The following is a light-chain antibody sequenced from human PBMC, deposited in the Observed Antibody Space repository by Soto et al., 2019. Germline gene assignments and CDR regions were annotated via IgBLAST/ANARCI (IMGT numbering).Light chain of an antibody. CDR1: QSVSSD. Sequence: EIVMTQSPGTLSVYPGETATLSCRASQSVSSDLAWYQQKSGQSPRLIIYGASTRATGIPARFSGSGFGTEFTLTITSLQSEDFAVYYCQQYDNWPRTFGQGTKVDIK. V-gene: IGKV3-15*01. CDR2: GAS. CDR3: QQYDNWPRT. J-gene: IGKJ1*01.